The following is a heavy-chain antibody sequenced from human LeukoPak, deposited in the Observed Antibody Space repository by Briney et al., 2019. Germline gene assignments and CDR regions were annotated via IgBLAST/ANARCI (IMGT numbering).Heavy chain of an antibody. CDR3: AKDGYRGYDRRSFFDY. J-gene: IGHJ4*02. CDR1: GFTFDDYA. V-gene: IGHV3-9*01. D-gene: IGHD5-12*01. CDR2: ISWNSGSI. Sequence: PGRSLRLSCAASGFTFDDYAMHWVRQAPGKGLEWVSGISWNSGSIGYADSVKGRFTISRDNAKNSLYLQMNSLRAEDTALYYCAKDGYRGYDRRSFFDYWGQGTLVTVSS.